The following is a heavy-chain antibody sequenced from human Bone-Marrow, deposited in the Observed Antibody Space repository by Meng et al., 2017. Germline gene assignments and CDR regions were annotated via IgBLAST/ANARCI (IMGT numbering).Heavy chain of an antibody. CDR3: ARDRYDSSGYYYYYYGMDV. CDR1: GFTFSSYA. CDR2: ISYDGSNK. V-gene: IGHV3-30*04. Sequence: GESLKISCAASGFTFSSYAMHWVRQAPGKGLEWVAVISYDGSNKYYADSVKGRFTISRDNSKNTLYLQMNSLRAEDTAVYYCARDRYDSSGYYYYYYGMDVWGQGTTVTVSS. D-gene: IGHD3-22*01. J-gene: IGHJ6*02.